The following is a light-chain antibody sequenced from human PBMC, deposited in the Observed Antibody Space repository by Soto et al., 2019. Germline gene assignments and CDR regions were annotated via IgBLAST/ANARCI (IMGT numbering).Light chain of an antibody. Sequence: EIVMTQSPTTLSVSPGERATLSCRASQSVSTNVAWYQQKRGQGPSLLIYGASTRAPGIPTRFSGSGSGTEFTLTIGSLQSEDFATYYCQQYDVDSGTFGQGTKVDIK. CDR3: QQYDVDSGT. V-gene: IGKV3-15*01. CDR2: GAS. J-gene: IGKJ1*01. CDR1: QSVSTN.